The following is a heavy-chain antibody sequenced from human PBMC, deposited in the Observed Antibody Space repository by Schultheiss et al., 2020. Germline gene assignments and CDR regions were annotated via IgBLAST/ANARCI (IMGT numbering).Heavy chain of an antibody. V-gene: IGHV3-15*01. J-gene: IGHJ4*02. CDR2: IKSKTDGGTT. CDR1: GFTFSNAW. D-gene: IGHD3-10*01. Sequence: GSLRLSCAASGFTFSNAWMSWVRQAPGKGLEWVGRIKSKTDGGTTDYAAPVKGRFTISRDDSKNTLYLQMNSLKTEDTAVYYCEFSGSGSHNQYYFDYWCQGTLVTVSS. CDR3: EFSGSGSHNQYYFDY.